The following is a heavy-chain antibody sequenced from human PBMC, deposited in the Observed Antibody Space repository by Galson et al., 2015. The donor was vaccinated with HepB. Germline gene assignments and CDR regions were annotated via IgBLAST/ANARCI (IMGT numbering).Heavy chain of an antibody. CDR1: GYTFSSFS. CDR2: INTYKRHT. V-gene: IGHV1-18*01. CDR3: ARGAFVVVVDSIQNNWFGP. D-gene: IGHD2-15*01. J-gene: IGHJ5*02. Sequence: SVKVSCKASGYTFSSFSITWVRQAPGKGLEWMGWINTYKRHTNYAQKFQGRVTMTTDTSTSTAFMELRSLRSDDTAIYYCARGAFVVVVDSIQNNWFGPWGQGTLVTVSS.